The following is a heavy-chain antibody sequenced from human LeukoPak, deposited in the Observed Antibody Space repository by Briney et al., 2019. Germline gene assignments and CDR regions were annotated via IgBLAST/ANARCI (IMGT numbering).Heavy chain of an antibody. Sequence: SETLSLTCTVSGGSISSNSYYWGWIREPPGRGLEWIGSFHHSGTNYNPSLKSRLTISVDKSNNQFSLKLRFVTAADTATYYCARDGGGFDYWGQGILVTVSS. CDR1: GGSISSNSYY. CDR3: ARDGGGFDY. D-gene: IGHD2-15*01. CDR2: FHHSGT. J-gene: IGHJ4*02. V-gene: IGHV4-39*07.